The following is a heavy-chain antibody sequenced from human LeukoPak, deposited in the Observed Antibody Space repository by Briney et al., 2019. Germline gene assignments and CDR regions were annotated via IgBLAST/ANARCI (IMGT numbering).Heavy chain of an antibody. CDR1: GGTFSRYG. V-gene: IGHV1-69*05. CDR2: IIPKFGKA. Sequence: SVKVSCKTSGGTFSRYGITWVRQAPGQGLEWMGRIIPKFGKANYAQKLQGRVTITTDESTTTAYMEMISLRSEDTAVYYCARDDPFYSDSSGGALTWGQGTMVTVSS. D-gene: IGHD3-22*01. CDR3: ARDDPFYSDSSGGALT. J-gene: IGHJ3*01.